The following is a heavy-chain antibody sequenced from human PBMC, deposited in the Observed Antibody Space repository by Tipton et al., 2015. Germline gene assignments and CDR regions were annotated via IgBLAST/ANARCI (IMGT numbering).Heavy chain of an antibody. J-gene: IGHJ4*02. V-gene: IGHV3-11*01. CDR3: ARGRRGGSYLFDY. D-gene: IGHD1-26*01. CDR1: GFTFSDFY. Sequence: SLRLSCAASGFTFSDFYMSWIRQAPGKGLEWVSYVSSSGTTIYYADSVKGRFTISRDNAKNSLYLQMKSLRAEDTAVYYCARGRRGGSYLFDYWGQGTLVTVSS. CDR2: VSSSGTTI.